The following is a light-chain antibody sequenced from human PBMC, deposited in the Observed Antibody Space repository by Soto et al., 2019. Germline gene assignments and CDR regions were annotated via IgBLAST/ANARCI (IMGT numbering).Light chain of an antibody. CDR1: QSVSSSY. CDR2: GAS. Sequence: EIALTQSRGTLSLSPGERATLPCRASQSVSSSYLAWYQQKPGQAPRLLIYGASSRATGIPDRFSGSGSGTDFTLTISRLEPEDFAVYYCQQYGSSPRTFGQGTKVEIK. V-gene: IGKV3-20*01. CDR3: QQYGSSPRT. J-gene: IGKJ1*01.